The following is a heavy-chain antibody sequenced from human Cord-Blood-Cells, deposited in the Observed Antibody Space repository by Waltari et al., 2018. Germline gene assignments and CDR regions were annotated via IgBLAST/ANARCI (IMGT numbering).Heavy chain of an antibody. D-gene: IGHD3-3*01. CDR1: GYTFTSYA. CDR2: INAGNGNT. Sequence: QVQLVQSGAEVKKPGASVKVSCKASGYTFTSYAMHWVRQAPGQRLEWMGWINAGNGNTKYSQKFQGRVTITRDTSASTAYMELNSLRSEDTAVYYGARVGYDFWSGYYTGDYWGQGTLVTVSS. J-gene: IGHJ4*02. V-gene: IGHV1-3*01. CDR3: ARVGYDFWSGYYTGDY.